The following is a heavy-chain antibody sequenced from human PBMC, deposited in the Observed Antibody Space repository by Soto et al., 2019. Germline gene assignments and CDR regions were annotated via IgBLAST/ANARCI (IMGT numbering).Heavy chain of an antibody. Sequence: EVQLLESGGGLVQPGGSLRLSCAASGFTFSSYAMSWVRQAPAKGLEWVSAISGSGGLTYYAASVKGRFTISRANSNNTLYRQMNSLTAEDTAVEHWAEGPSEYATLYYGGQGSLVTVSS. J-gene: IGHJ4*02. CDR3: AEGPSEYATLYY. CDR2: ISGSGGLT. V-gene: IGHV3-23*01. CDR1: GFTFSSYA. D-gene: IGHD2-8*01.